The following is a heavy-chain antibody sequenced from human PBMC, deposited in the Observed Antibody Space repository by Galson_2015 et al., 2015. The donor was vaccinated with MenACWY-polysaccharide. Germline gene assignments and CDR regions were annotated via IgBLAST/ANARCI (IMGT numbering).Heavy chain of an antibody. Sequence: SLRLSCAASGFTFSNYFMTWVRQAPGKGLEWVSTDTSSGDATYYADSVRDRFSISRDDSKNTLYLQLESLRAEDTAVYYCARDLFDLWGRGTLVSVSS. J-gene: IGHJ2*01. V-gene: IGHV3-23*01. CDR3: ARDLFDL. CDR2: DTSSGDAT. CDR1: GFTFSNYF.